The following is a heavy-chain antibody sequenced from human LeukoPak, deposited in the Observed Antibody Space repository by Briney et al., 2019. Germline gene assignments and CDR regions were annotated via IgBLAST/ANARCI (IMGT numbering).Heavy chain of an antibody. V-gene: IGHV3-23*01. Sequence: GGSLRLSCAASGFTFSTYTMYWVRHPPGKRLEWVSIIGNNGGGIHYADSVKGRFTISRDNFKNTLYLQMNSLRAEDTAVYYCAKSRDSSGFPTDYWGQGTLVTVSS. CDR3: AKSRDSSGFPTDY. CDR1: GFTFSTYT. CDR2: IGNNGGGI. J-gene: IGHJ4*02. D-gene: IGHD3-22*01.